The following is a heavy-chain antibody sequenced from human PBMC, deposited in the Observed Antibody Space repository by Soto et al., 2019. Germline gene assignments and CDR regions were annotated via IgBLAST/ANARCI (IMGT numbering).Heavy chain of an antibody. Sequence: PSETLSLTCAVFSASLGDHYWAWIRQSPGKGLEWIGEINHSGSNNYSPSLKSRVTMSLDTSKNQFSLKLTSVTAADTAVYYCARGGSNDWQVAFDIWGQGTMVTVSS. CDR2: INHSGSN. CDR3: ARGGSNDWQVAFDI. V-gene: IGHV4-34*01. CDR1: SASLGDHY. D-gene: IGHD3-9*01. J-gene: IGHJ3*02.